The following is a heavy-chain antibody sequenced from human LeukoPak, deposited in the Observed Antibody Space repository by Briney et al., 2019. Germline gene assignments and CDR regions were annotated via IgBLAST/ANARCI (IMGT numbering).Heavy chain of an antibody. D-gene: IGHD3-10*01. Sequence: GRSLRLSCASSGFTFSSYWMHWVRQAPGKGLVWVSRINSDGSSTSYADSVKGRFTISRDNAKNTLYLQMNSMRAEDTAVYYCARGGGGIGELLFAWGFDPWGQGTLVTVSS. CDR1: GFTFSSYW. J-gene: IGHJ5*02. V-gene: IGHV3-74*01. CDR2: INSDGSST. CDR3: ARGGGGIGELLFAWGFDP.